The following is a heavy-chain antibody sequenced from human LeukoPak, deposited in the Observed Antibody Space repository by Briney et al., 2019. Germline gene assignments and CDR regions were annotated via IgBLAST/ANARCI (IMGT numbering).Heavy chain of an antibody. Sequence: GGSLRLSCAASGFTFSSYAMSWVRQAPGKGLEWVSAISGSGGSTYYADSVKGRFTISRDNSKNTLYLQMNSPRAEDTAVYYCANGYCSSTSCYAYYYYYMDVWGKGTTVTVSS. CDR3: ANGYCSSTSCYAYYYYYMDV. D-gene: IGHD2-2*01. V-gene: IGHV3-23*01. CDR1: GFTFSSYA. CDR2: ISGSGGST. J-gene: IGHJ6*03.